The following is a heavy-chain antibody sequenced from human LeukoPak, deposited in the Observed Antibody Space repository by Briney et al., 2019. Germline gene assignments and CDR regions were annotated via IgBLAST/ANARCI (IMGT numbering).Heavy chain of an antibody. D-gene: IGHD2-15*01. J-gene: IGHJ4*02. Sequence: SETLSLTCAVYGGSFSGYYWSWIRQPPGKGLEWIGKINHSGSTNYNPSLKSRVTISVDTSKNQFSLKLSSVTAADTAVYYCARGYCSGGSCYDDYWGQGTLVTVSS. V-gene: IGHV4-34*01. CDR2: INHSGST. CDR1: GGSFSGYY. CDR3: ARGYCSGGSCYDDY.